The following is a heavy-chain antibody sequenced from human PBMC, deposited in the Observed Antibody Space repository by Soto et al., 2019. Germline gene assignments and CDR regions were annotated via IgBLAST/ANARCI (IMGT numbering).Heavy chain of an antibody. J-gene: IGHJ5*02. CDR3: AKDMGRIAARPRWFDP. CDR2: ISYDGSNK. Sequence: QVQLVESGGGVVQPGRSLRLSCAASGFTFSSYGMHRVRQAPGKGLEWVAVISYDGSNKYYADSVKGRFTISRDNSKNTLYLQMNSLRAEDTAVYYCAKDMGRIAARPRWFDPWGQGTLVTVSS. V-gene: IGHV3-30*18. D-gene: IGHD6-6*01. CDR1: GFTFSSYG.